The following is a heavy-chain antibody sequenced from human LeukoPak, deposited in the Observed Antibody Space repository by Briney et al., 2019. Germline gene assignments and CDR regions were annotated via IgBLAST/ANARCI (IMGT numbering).Heavy chain of an antibody. CDR3: ARDLRGIRGVGSNWFDP. CDR2: IYYSGST. Sequence: PSETLSLTCTVSGGSISRGGYYWSWIRQHPGKGLERIGYIYYSGSTHYNPSLKSRVTMSVDTSKNQFSLKLSSVTAADTAVYYCARDLRGIRGVGSNWFDPWGQGTLVTVSS. V-gene: IGHV4-31*03. D-gene: IGHD3-10*01. CDR1: GGSISRGGYY. J-gene: IGHJ5*02.